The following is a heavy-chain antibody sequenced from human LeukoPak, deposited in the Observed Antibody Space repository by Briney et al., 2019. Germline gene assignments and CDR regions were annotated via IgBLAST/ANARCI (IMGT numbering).Heavy chain of an antibody. CDR2: IKSKSNGWTT. J-gene: IGHJ4*02. CDR3: VADLPGTNSPYFDY. D-gene: IGHD4/OR15-4a*01. V-gene: IGHV3-15*01. Sequence: PGGSLRLSCAASGFTFSASWMNGVRQAPGKGLEWVVRIKSKSNGWTTDFAAPVRDRFTISRDDSKNTLNLQMASLRTEDTAVYYCVADLPGTNSPYFDYWGQGTVVTVSS. CDR1: GFTFSASW.